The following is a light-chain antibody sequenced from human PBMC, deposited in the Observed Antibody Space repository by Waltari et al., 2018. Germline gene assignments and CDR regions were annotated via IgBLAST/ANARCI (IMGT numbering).Light chain of an antibody. CDR1: QGISNY. V-gene: IGKV1-27*01. Sequence: DIQMTQSPSSLSASVGDRVTYTCRASQGISNYLAWYQQKPGKVPKLLIYAASTLQSGVPSRFSGSGSGTDFTLTISSLQPEDVATYYCQKYNSAPFFGGGTKVEIK. CDR2: AAS. J-gene: IGKJ4*01. CDR3: QKYNSAPF.